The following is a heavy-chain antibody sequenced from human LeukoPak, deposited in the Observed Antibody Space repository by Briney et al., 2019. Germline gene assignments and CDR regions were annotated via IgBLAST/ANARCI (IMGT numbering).Heavy chain of an antibody. Sequence: GGSLRLSCAASGFTFTTYAMSWVRQAPGKGLEWVSAISSSGGDTNYADSVKGRFTTSRDNSQSTLYLQMSSLRAEDTALYYCATPPSDSFDLWGQGTMVTVSS. D-gene: IGHD2-15*01. CDR3: ATPPSDSFDL. V-gene: IGHV3-23*01. J-gene: IGHJ3*01. CDR1: GFTFTTYA. CDR2: ISSSGGDT.